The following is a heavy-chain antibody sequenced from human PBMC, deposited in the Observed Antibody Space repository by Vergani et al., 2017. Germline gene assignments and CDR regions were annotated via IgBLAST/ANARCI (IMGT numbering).Heavy chain of an antibody. D-gene: IGHD3-10*01. CDR2: VHRNGNT. V-gene: IGHV4-38-2*01. J-gene: IGHJ4*02. Sequence: QVDLQESGPGLVKSPETLSLNCAVPGYSVGSGYYWGWFRQPPGRGLEWIGCVHRNGNTYYTSSLRSRATISRDTAKNQFSLRLTSVTAADTAVYYCARQNPYGSAHVDFRGRGVLVTVSA. CDR3: ARQNPYGSAHVDF. CDR1: GYSVGSGYY.